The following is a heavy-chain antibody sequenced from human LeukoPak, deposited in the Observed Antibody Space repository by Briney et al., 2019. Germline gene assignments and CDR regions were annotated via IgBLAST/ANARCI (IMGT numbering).Heavy chain of an antibody. CDR2: FDPEDGES. Sequence: GASVKVSCKVSGYTLTELSMYWVRQAPGKGLEWMGGFDPEDGESIYAQKFQGRVTMTEDTSTDTAYMELSSLRSEDTAVYYCARYCSGGSCPFRYWGQGTLVTVSS. CDR1: GYTLTELS. D-gene: IGHD2-15*01. CDR3: ARYCSGGSCPFRY. J-gene: IGHJ4*02. V-gene: IGHV1-24*01.